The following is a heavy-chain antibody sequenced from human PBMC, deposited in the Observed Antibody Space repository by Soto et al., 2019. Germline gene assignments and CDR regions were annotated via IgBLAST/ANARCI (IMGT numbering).Heavy chain of an antibody. V-gene: IGHV4-31*03. Sequence: KTSETLSLTCTVSGGSISSGGYYWSWIRQHPGKGLEWSGYIYYSGSTYYNPSLKSRVTISVDTSKNQFSLKLSSVTAADTAVYYCGRGNRSYYDILTGRYNWFDPWGQGTLVTVSS. CDR1: GGSISSGGYY. CDR2: IYYSGST. D-gene: IGHD3-9*01. J-gene: IGHJ5*02. CDR3: GRGNRSYYDILTGRYNWFDP.